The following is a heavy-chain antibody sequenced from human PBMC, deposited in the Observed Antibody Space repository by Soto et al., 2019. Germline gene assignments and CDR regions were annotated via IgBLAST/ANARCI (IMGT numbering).Heavy chain of an antibody. CDR2: IIPIFGTA. Sequence: SVKVSCKASGGTFSSYAISWVRQAPGQGLEWMGGIIPIFGTANYAQKFQGRVTITADESTSTAYMELSSLRSEDTAVYYCARVGGSPFPTNWFDPWGQGTLVTVSS. CDR1: GGTFSSYA. CDR3: ARVGGSPFPTNWFDP. V-gene: IGHV1-69*13. D-gene: IGHD2-15*01. J-gene: IGHJ5*02.